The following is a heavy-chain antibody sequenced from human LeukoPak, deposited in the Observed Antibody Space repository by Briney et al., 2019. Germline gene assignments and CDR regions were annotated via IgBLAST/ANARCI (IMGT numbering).Heavy chain of an antibody. Sequence: GGSLRLSCAASGFTFSSYGMHWVRQAPGKGLEWVSFIRYDGSDKYYADSVRGRFTISRDNSKNTLYLQMNSLRAEDTALYYCAKDLRVHWGQGTLVTVSS. CDR3: AKDLRVH. V-gene: IGHV3-30*02. J-gene: IGHJ4*02. CDR2: IRYDGSDK. CDR1: GFTFSSYG. D-gene: IGHD3-10*01.